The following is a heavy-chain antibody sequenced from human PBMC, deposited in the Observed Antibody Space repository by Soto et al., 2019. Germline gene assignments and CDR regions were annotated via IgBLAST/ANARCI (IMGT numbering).Heavy chain of an antibody. D-gene: IGHD3-3*01. J-gene: IGHJ6*02. CDR3: ARSWSGSTSGRVDV. V-gene: IGHV3-9*01. CDR2: INWDGYSI. CDR1: GFNFDDHV. Sequence: SLRLSCVASGFNFDDHVMHWVRQVPGKGLEWVGHINWDGYSIGYGGSVRGRFTISRDNAKNTLYLQMNSLRREDTALYYCARSWSGSTSGRVDVWGQGTTFTVSS.